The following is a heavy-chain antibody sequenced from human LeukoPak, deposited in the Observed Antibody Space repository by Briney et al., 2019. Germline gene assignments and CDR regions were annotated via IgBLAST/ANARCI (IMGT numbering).Heavy chain of an antibody. Sequence: SETLSLTCTVSGGSISSSSYYWGWIRQPPGKGLEWIGSIYYSGSTYYNPSLKSRVTISVDTSKNQFSLKLSSVTAADTAVYYCARGDVSFDYWGQGTLVTVSS. V-gene: IGHV4-39*01. CDR2: IYYSGST. J-gene: IGHJ4*02. CDR3: ARGDVSFDY. CDR1: GGSISSSSYY. D-gene: IGHD3-16*01.